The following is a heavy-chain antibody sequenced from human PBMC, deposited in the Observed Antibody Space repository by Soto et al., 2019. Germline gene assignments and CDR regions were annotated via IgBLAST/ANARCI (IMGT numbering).Heavy chain of an antibody. V-gene: IGHV4-59*01. CDR3: ARDIGVRGVIIGPDYYYGMDV. CDR2: IYHSGST. Sequence: PSETLSLTCTVSGGSISSYYWSWIRQPPGKGLEWIGYIYHSGSTNYNPSLKSRVTISVDTSKNQFSLKLSSVTAADTAVYYCARDIGVRGVIIGPDYYYGMDVWGPGTTVTVSS. CDR1: GGSISSYY. J-gene: IGHJ6*02. D-gene: IGHD3-10*01.